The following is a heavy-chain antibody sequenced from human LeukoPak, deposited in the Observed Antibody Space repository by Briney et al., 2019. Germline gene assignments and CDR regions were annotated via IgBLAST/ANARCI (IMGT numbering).Heavy chain of an antibody. Sequence: ASVKVSCKASGYTFTGYYMHWVRQAPGQGLEWMGWINPNSGGTNYAQKFQGRVTMTRDTSISTAYMKLSRLRSDDTAVYYCARDFGYYYDSSAFGDIWGQGTMVTVSS. D-gene: IGHD3-22*01. J-gene: IGHJ3*02. CDR3: ARDFGYYYDSSAFGDI. V-gene: IGHV1-2*02. CDR1: GYTFTGYY. CDR2: INPNSGGT.